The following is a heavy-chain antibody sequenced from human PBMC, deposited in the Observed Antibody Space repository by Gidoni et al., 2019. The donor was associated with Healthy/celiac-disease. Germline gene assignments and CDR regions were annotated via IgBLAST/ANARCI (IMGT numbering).Heavy chain of an antibody. CDR3: ARADKGTGGFDY. V-gene: IGHV4-31*03. Sequence: QVQLQESGPGLVKPSQTLSLTCTVPGGSISSGGYDWSWIRQHPGKGLEWIGYIYYSGSTYYNPSLKSRVTISVDTSKNQFSLKLSSVTAADTAVYYGARADKGTGGFDYWGQGTLVTVSS. CDR1: GGSISSGGYD. CDR2: IYYSGST. D-gene: IGHD3-16*01. J-gene: IGHJ4*02.